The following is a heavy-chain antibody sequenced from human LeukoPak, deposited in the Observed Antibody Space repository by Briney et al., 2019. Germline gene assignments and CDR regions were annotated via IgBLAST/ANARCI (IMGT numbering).Heavy chain of an antibody. V-gene: IGHV4-4*07. CDR3: ARRYYYDSSRRFDY. J-gene: IGHJ4*02. CDR2: IYTSGTT. Sequence: PSETLSLTCTVSGGSICGYFWSWIRQPAGEGLESIGLIYTSGTTNYNTSLKSRLTMSLDTSKNQFSLKLSSVTAADTAVYYCARRYYYDSSRRFDYWGQGTLVTVSS. CDR1: GGSICGYF. D-gene: IGHD3-22*01.